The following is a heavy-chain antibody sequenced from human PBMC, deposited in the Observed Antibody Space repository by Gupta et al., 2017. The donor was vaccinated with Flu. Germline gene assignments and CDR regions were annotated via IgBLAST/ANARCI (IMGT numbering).Heavy chain of an antibody. Sequence: EAHLVESGGGLVQPGKSLRLSCAGSGWTFNEYAMYWVRQAPGKGLEWVSTINGEGGDVDNADYVKGRSTSSRDNAKNSLFLQMKHLRGEDTARYFCARGIVSAILPGNGMDVWGPGTTVIVSS. CDR2: INGEGGDV. V-gene: IGHV3-9*01. J-gene: IGHJ6*01. CDR1: GWTFNEYA. CDR3: ARGIVSAILPGNGMDV. D-gene: IGHD5/OR15-5a*01.